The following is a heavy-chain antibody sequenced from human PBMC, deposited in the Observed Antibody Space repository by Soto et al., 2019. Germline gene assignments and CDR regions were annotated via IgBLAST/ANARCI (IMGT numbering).Heavy chain of an antibody. V-gene: IGHV4-34*01. CDR2: INHSGST. D-gene: IGHD6-6*01. CDR1: GGSFSGYY. Sequence: SETLSLTCAVYGGSFSGYYWSWIRQPPGKGLEWIGEINHSGSTNYNPSLKSRVTISVDTSKNQFSLKLSSVTAADTAVYYCARGASSSSPIPQYYHYYYYMDVWGKGTTVTVSS. CDR3: ARGASSSSPIPQYYHYYYYMDV. J-gene: IGHJ6*03.